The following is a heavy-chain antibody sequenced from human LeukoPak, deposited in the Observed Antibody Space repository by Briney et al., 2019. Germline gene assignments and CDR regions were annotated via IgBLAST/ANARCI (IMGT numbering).Heavy chain of an antibody. V-gene: IGHV3-23*01. CDR3: AKPTSGTTTYFDY. D-gene: IGHD1-1*01. CDR1: EFTFSNYA. CDR2: LSAGGGST. J-gene: IGHJ4*02. Sequence: PGGSLRLSCAASEFTFSNYAMSWVRQAPGKGLEWVSILSAGGGSTYYADSVKGRFTISRDNSNNTLFLQMNSLRAEDTAVYYCAKPTSGTTTYFDYWGQGTLVTVSS.